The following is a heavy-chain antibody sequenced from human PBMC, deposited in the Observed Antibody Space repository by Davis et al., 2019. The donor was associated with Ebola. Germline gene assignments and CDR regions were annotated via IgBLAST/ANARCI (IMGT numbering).Heavy chain of an antibody. CDR1: GFTFSSYW. V-gene: IGHV3-74*01. D-gene: IGHD7-27*01. CDR3: AREGNWGSISLYYGMDV. J-gene: IGHJ6*04. CDR2: INSDVSST. Sequence: HTGGSLRLSCAASGFTFSSYWMHWVRQVPGKGLMWVSRINSDVSSTSYADSVKGRFTISRDNAENTLYLQMNSLRVEDAAVYYCAREGNWGSISLYYGMDVWGKGTTVTVSS.